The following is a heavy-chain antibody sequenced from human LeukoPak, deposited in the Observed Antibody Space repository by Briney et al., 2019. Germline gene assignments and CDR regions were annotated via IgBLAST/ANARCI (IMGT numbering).Heavy chain of an antibody. Sequence: GASVKVSCKASGYTFTGYYMHWVRQAPGQGLEWMGRINPNSGGTNYAQKFQGRVTMTRDTSISTAYMELSRLRSDDTAVYYCARGRKYCSSTSCYSADGFDYWGQGTLVTVSS. V-gene: IGHV1-2*06. CDR1: GYTFTGYY. D-gene: IGHD2-2*01. CDR3: ARGRKYCSSTSCYSADGFDY. CDR2: INPNSGGT. J-gene: IGHJ4*02.